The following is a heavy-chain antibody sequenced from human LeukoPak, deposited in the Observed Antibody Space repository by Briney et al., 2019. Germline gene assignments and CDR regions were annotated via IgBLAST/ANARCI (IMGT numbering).Heavy chain of an antibody. Sequence: PSETLSLTXTVSGGSISSSSYYWAWIRQPPGKGLEWIGCIYSSGSTYYNPSLMSRVTISVDTPRRQFSLKLSSVTAADTAVYSCARLGGSGDTFDIWDQGTMVTVSS. J-gene: IGHJ3*02. D-gene: IGHD3-10*01. V-gene: IGHV4-39*01. CDR3: ARLGGSGDTFDI. CDR1: GGSISSSSYY. CDR2: IYSSGST.